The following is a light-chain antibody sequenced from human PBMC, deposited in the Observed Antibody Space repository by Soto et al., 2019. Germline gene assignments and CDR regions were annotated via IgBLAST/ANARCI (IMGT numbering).Light chain of an antibody. CDR2: EVS. CDR3: QSYDSSLSGSEI. J-gene: IGLJ2*01. V-gene: IGLV2-14*01. CDR1: SSDVGGYNY. Sequence: QSVLTQPASVSGSPGQSITISCTGTSSDVGGYNYVSWYQQYPGKAPKLMIYEVSNRPSGVSNRFSGSKSGNTASLTISGLQAEDEADYYCQSYDSSLSGSEIFGGGTQLTVL.